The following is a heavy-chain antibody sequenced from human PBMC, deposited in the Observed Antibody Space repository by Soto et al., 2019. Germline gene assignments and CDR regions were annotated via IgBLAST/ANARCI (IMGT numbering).Heavy chain of an antibody. CDR2: INHSGST. D-gene: IGHD6-13*01. CDR1: GDSIRSSTFY. J-gene: IGHJ4*02. V-gene: IGHV4-39*07. CDR3: ARVSSSWGLVNYFDY. Sequence: SQTLSLTCTVTGDSIRSSTFYWSCIRQPPGKGLEWIGEINHSGSTNYNPSLKSRVTISVDTSKNQFSLKLSSVTAADTAVYYCARVSSSWGLVNYFDYWGKGTLVTVSS.